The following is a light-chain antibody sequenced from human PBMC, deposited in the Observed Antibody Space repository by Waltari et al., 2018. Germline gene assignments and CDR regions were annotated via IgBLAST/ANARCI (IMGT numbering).Light chain of an antibody. V-gene: IGLV3-21*04. CDR1: NIGTKS. CDR3: QVWNSNYDPWV. Sequence: SYVLTQSPSVSVAPGETARISCGGDNIGTKSVHWFQQKPGQAPVVVLSYDSKRPSGIPWRCSGSKSGNTATLTLSRVEAGDEADYYCQVWNSNYDPWVFGGGTKLTVL. J-gene: IGLJ3*02. CDR2: YDS.